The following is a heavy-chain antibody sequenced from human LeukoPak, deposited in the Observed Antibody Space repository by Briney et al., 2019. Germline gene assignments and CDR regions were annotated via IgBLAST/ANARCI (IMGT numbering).Heavy chain of an antibody. CDR3: ARVLGSGTYGVDV. V-gene: IGHV3-13*01. CDR1: GFTFSSYD. D-gene: IGHD3-10*01. J-gene: IGHJ6*02. CDR2: IGTADDT. Sequence: PGGSLRLSCAASGFTFSSYDMHWVRQATGKGLELVSSIGTADDTYYPGSVKGRFTISRENAKNSLYLQMNSLRAGDTAVYYCARVLGSGTYGVDVWGQGTTVTVSS.